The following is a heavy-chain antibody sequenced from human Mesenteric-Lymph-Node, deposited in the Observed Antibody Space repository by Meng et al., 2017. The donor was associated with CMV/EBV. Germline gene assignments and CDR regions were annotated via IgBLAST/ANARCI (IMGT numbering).Heavy chain of an antibody. CDR3: TRDFWGTANGFDS. J-gene: IGHJ4*02. CDR1: GGSANSGSYY. CDR2: VYYSGTT. V-gene: IGHV4-61*01. D-gene: IGHD3-16*01. Sequence: SQTLSPAWNVSGGSANSGSYYWSWIRQSRGKGLEWIGYVYYSGTTNYNPSLQSRVTMSIDTSNNKFSLKLTSVTADDTAVYYCTRDFWGTANGFDSWGQGVLVTVSS.